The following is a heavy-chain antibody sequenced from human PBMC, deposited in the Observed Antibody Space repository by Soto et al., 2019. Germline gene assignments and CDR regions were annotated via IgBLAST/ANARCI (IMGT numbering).Heavy chain of an antibody. Sequence: SETLSLTCTVSGGSISSYYWSWIRQPPGKGLEWIGYIYYSGSTNYNPSLKSRVTISVDTSKNQFSLKLSSVTAADTAVYYCARLKDIVVVARYFDYWGQGTLVTVSS. CDR1: GGSISSYY. CDR2: IYYSGST. V-gene: IGHV4-59*08. CDR3: ARLKDIVVVARYFDY. D-gene: IGHD2-15*01. J-gene: IGHJ4*02.